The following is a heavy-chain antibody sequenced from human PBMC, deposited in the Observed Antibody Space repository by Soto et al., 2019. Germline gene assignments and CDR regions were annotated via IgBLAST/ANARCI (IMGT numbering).Heavy chain of an antibody. J-gene: IGHJ4*02. Sequence: EVQLVESGGHWVQPGRSLRLSCAASGFTFTDHAMHWVRQAPGKGLEWVSGISWHSARITYADSVKGRFTISRDNDKNSLYLQMNGLRDDNTVLYFCVKEIAARIHWVQGTLVTVSS. D-gene: IGHD2-15*01. V-gene: IGHV3-9*01. CDR2: ISWHSARI. CDR1: GFTFTDHA. CDR3: VKEIAARIH.